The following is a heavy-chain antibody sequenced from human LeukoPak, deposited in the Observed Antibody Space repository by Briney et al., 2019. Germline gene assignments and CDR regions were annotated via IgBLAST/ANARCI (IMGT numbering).Heavy chain of an antibody. CDR1: GYSFTSYW. Sequence: KCGESLKISCKGSGYSFTSYWFGWVRQMPGKGLEWMGIIYPGDSDTRYSPSFQGQVTISADKSISTAYLQWSSLKASDTAMYYCARQGSCSSTSCYYYFDYWGQGTLVTVSS. J-gene: IGHJ4*02. CDR2: IYPGDSDT. V-gene: IGHV5-51*01. D-gene: IGHD2-2*01. CDR3: ARQGSCSSTSCYYYFDY.